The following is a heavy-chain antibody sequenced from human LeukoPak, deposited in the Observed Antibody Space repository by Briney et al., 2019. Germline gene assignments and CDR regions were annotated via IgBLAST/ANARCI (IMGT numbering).Heavy chain of an antibody. CDR3: ARDWNSWFDP. J-gene: IGHJ5*02. D-gene: IGHD3-3*01. CDR2: ISVYNGHT. Sequence: ASVKVFFKASGYTFTNYGVTWVRQAPGQGLEWMGWISVYNGHTTYSQKIQGRVTMTTDTSTSTAYMELRNLRADDSAVNYCARDWNSWFDPWGQGTLVTVSS. CDR1: GYTFTNYG. V-gene: IGHV1-18*01.